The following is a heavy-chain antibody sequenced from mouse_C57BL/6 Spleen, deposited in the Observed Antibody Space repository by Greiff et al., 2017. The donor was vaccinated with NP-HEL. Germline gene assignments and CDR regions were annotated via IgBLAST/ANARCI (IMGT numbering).Heavy chain of an antibody. CDR2: INYDGSST. Sequence: EVMLVESEGGLVQPGSSMKLSCTASGFTFSDYYMAWVRQVPEKGLEWVANINYDGSSTYYLDSLKSRFIISRDNAKNILYLQMSSLKSEDTATYYCARSIYYYGSSYWYFDVWGTGTTVTVSS. J-gene: IGHJ1*03. CDR1: GFTFSDYY. V-gene: IGHV5-16*01. D-gene: IGHD1-1*01. CDR3: ARSIYYYGSSYWYFDV.